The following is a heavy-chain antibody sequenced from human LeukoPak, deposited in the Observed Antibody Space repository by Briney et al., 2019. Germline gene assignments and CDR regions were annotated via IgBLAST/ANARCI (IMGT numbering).Heavy chain of an antibody. Sequence: GGSLRLSCAASGFTFSSYSMNWVRQAPGKGLEWVSSISSSSSYIYYADSVKGRFTISRDNAKNSLYLQMNSLRAEDTAVYYCARDYSGSGSYYLEGPPYYYYGMDVWGKGTTVTVSS. D-gene: IGHD3-10*01. CDR3: ARDYSGSGSYYLEGPPYYYYGMDV. CDR1: GFTFSSYS. V-gene: IGHV3-21*01. J-gene: IGHJ6*04. CDR2: ISSSSSYI.